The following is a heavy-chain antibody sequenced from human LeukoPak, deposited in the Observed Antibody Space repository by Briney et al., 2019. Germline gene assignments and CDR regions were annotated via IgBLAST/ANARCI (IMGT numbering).Heavy chain of an antibody. Sequence: GGSLRLSCAASGFTFSGYSMNWVRQAPGKWLEWVSYISSSSSTIYYADSVKGRFTISRDNAKNSLYLQMNSLRAEDTAVYYWGRGEWELLRRLNYYYYYMDVWGKGTTVTVSS. CDR3: GRGEWELLRRLNYYYYYMDV. CDR2: ISSSSSTI. CDR1: GFTFSGYS. V-gene: IGHV3-48*04. J-gene: IGHJ6*03. D-gene: IGHD1-26*01.